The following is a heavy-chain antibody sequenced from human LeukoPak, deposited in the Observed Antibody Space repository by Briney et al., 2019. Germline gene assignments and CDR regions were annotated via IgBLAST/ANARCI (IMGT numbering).Heavy chain of an antibody. Sequence: SETLSLTCTVSAGSISSYYWTWNRQPPGKGLEWIGYIYYSGSTNYNPSLKSRVAISLDTSKNQFSLKLSSVTAADTAIYYCARGRPDFWTNFYTYFLDSWGQGTLVTVSS. J-gene: IGHJ4*02. V-gene: IGHV4-59*01. CDR3: ARGRPDFWTNFYTYFLDS. CDR2: IYYSGST. CDR1: AGSISSYY. D-gene: IGHD3/OR15-3a*01.